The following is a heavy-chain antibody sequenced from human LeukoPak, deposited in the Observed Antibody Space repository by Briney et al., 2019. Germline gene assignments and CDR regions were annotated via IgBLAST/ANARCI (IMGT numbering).Heavy chain of an antibody. CDR1: GYTFTGYY. CDR2: VSGYNGDT. J-gene: IGHJ4*02. CDR3: ARDDYGGNSGLFDY. D-gene: IGHD4-23*01. V-gene: IGHV1-18*04. Sequence: ASVKVSCKTSGYTFTGYYVHWVRQAPGQGLEWMGWVSGYNGDTKYTQKFQGRVTMTRDTSTRTAYMELRSLRSDDTAVYYCARDDYGGNSGLFDYWGQGTLVTVSS.